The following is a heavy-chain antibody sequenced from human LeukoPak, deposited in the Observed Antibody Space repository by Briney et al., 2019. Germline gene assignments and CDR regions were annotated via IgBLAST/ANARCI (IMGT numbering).Heavy chain of an antibody. J-gene: IGHJ3*02. CDR2: IYPGDSDT. CDR3: ARHPTPTPWDDAFDI. Sequence: GESLKISCKGSGYSFTSYWIGWVRQMPGKGLEWIGIIYPGDSDTRYSPSFQGQVTISADKSISTAYLQWSSLKASDTAMYYCARHPTPTPWDDAFDIWGQGTMVTVSS. V-gene: IGHV5-51*01. D-gene: IGHD2-15*01. CDR1: GYSFTSYW.